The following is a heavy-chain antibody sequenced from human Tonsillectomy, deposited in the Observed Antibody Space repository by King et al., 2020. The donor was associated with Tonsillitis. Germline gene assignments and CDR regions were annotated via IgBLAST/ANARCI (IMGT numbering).Heavy chain of an antibody. J-gene: IGHJ4*02. Sequence: QVQLVESGGGVVQPGGSLRLSCAASGFIFSSFGMLWVRQAPGKGLEWVAFMRFDGGNKYYTDSVKGRFTISRDNSESTLYLQMNSLRPEDTAVYYCAKGNSGYYYVFDYWGQGTLVTVSS. CDR3: AKGNSGYYYVFDY. CDR1: GFIFSSFG. CDR2: MRFDGGNK. D-gene: IGHD3-22*01. V-gene: IGHV3-30*02.